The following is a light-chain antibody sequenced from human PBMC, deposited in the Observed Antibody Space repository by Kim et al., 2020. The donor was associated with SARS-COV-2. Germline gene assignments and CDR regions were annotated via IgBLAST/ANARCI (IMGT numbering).Light chain of an antibody. CDR2: NSH. CDR1: GSNIGSDS. J-gene: IGLJ2*01. Sequence: QSVVTQPPSASGTPGQRVTISCSGSGSNIGSDSVSWLQQLPGTAPKVLIYNSHQRPSGVPDRFSGSKSGTSASLAISGLQSEDEAYYYCAVWDDRLNGLVFGGGTKLTVL. CDR3: AVWDDRLNGLV. V-gene: IGLV1-44*01.